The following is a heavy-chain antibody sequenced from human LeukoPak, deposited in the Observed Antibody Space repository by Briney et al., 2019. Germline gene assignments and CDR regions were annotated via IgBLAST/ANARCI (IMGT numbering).Heavy chain of an antibody. D-gene: IGHD4-17*01. V-gene: IGHV4-34*01. CDR1: GGSFSGYY. J-gene: IGHJ4*02. CDR3: AREREGPYGYLDY. Sequence: SETLSLTCAVYGGSFSGYYWSWIRQLPGKGLEWIGEINHSGSTNYNPSLKSRVTISMDTSQNQFSLKLSSVTAADTGVYYCAREREGPYGYLDYWGQGTLVTVSS. CDR2: INHSGST.